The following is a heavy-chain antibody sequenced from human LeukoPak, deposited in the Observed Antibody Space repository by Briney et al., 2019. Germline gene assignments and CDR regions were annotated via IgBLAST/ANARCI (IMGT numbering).Heavy chain of an antibody. CDR3: ARGRVGATIGYYFDY. V-gene: IGHV1-2*02. J-gene: IGHJ4*02. D-gene: IGHD1-26*01. Sequence: ASVKVSCKASGYIFTGYYMHWVRQAPGQGLEWMGWINPNSGGTNFAQKFQGRVTMTRDTSISTGYMELSRLRSDDTAVYYCARGRVGATIGYYFDYWGQGTLVTVSS. CDR1: GYIFTGYY. CDR2: INPNSGGT.